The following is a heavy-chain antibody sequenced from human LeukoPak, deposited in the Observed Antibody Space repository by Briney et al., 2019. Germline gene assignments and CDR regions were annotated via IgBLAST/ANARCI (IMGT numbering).Heavy chain of an antibody. Sequence: GGSLRLSCAASGFTFDHYAMHWLRQPPGKGLEWVSLISGDGGSTYYADSVKGRFTISRDNSQNSVYLQMSSLRTEDTALYYCTKDRDDWGQGTLVTVSS. J-gene: IGHJ4*02. V-gene: IGHV3-43*02. CDR2: ISGDGGST. CDR3: TKDRDD. CDR1: GFTFDHYA.